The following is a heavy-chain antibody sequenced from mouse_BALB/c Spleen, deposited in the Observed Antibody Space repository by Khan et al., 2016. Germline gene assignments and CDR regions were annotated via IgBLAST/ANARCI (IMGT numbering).Heavy chain of an antibody. V-gene: IGHV7-3*02. CDR3: ARLMHYYAMDY. J-gene: IGHJ4*01. CDR2: IRNKANGYTI. Sequence: EVELVESGGGLVQPGGSLRLSCATSGFTFTDYYMSWVRQPPGKALEWLGVIRNKANGYTIEYSASVKGRFTISRDNSQSILYLQMHTLRAEDSATYYCARLMHYYAMDYWGQGTSVTVSS. CDR1: GFTFTDYY.